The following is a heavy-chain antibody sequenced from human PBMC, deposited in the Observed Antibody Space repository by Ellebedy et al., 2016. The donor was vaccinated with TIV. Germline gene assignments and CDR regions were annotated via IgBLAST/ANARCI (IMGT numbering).Heavy chain of an antibody. V-gene: IGHV1-3*01. Sequence: AASVKVSCKASGYTFTTYAMHWVRQALGQRLEWMGWINAGNGNTKYSQKFQGRVTITRDTSASTAYMELSSLRSEDTAVYYCARLSRVYDSSGYNWFDPWGQGTLVTVSS. CDR2: INAGNGNT. D-gene: IGHD3-22*01. CDR1: GYTFTTYA. CDR3: ARLSRVYDSSGYNWFDP. J-gene: IGHJ5*02.